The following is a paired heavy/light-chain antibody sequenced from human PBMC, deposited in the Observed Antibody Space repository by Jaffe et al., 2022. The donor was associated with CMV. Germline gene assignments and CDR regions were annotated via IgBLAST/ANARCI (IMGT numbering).Heavy chain of an antibody. CDR3: ASYSDSGYDWPAWFDP. CDR1: GGSISSSSYY. Sequence: QLQLQESGPGLVKPSETLSLTCTVSGGSISSSSYYWGWIRQPPGKGLEWIGSIYYSGSTYYNPSLKSRVTISVDTSKNQFSLKLSSVTAADTAVYYCASYSDSGYDWPAWFDPWGQGTLVTVSS. V-gene: IGHV4-39*01. J-gene: IGHJ5*02. D-gene: IGHD5-12*01. CDR2: IYYSGST.
Light chain of an antibody. J-gene: IGKJ4*01. V-gene: IGKV3-11*01. CDR1: QSVSSY. CDR2: DAS. Sequence: EIVLTQSPATLSLSPGERATLSCRASQSVSSYLAWYQQKPGQAPRLLIYDASNRATGIPARFSGSGSGTDFTLTISSLEPEDFAVYYCQQRSNWPLGLTFGGGTKVEIK. CDR3: QQRSNWPLGLT.